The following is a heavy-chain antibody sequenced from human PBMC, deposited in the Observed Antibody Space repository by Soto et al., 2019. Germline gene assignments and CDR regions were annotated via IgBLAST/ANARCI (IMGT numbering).Heavy chain of an antibody. CDR2: INQDGSEK. J-gene: IGHJ1*01. D-gene: IGHD2-21*01. Sequence: EVQLVESGGGLVQPGGSLTVSCVASGITFSPYWMNWVRQAPGKGLEWVASINQDGSEKYFVDPVKGRFTISRDNAKKSLSLQLNSLRGEDTAVNYCLGSNVDSFWGQGALFTVSS. V-gene: IGHV3-7*01. CDR3: LGSNVDSF. CDR1: GITFSPYW.